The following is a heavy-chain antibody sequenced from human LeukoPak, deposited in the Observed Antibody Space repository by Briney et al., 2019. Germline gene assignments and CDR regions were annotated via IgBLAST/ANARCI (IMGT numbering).Heavy chain of an antibody. CDR1: GFTFSSYA. D-gene: IGHD3-10*02. CDR3: AELGITMIGGV. Sequence: GGSLRLSCAASGFTFSSYAMSWTRQAPGEGLEWVSYISSSGSTIYYADSVKGRFPISRDNAKNSLYLQMNSLRAEDTAVYYCAELGITMIGGVWGKGTTVTISS. J-gene: IGHJ6*04. CDR2: ISSSGSTI. V-gene: IGHV3-48*03.